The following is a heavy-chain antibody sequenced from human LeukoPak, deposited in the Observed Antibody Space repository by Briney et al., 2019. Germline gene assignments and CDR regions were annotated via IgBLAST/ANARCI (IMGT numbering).Heavy chain of an antibody. CDR2: INHSGST. V-gene: IGHV4-34*01. Sequence: SETLSLTCAVYGGSFSGYYWSWIRQPPGKGLEWIGEINHSGSTNYNPSLKSRVTISVDTSRNQFSLKLSSVTAADTAVYYCAFDPNSGTDYWGQGTLVTVSS. D-gene: IGHD1-26*01. CDR3: AFDPNSGTDY. J-gene: IGHJ4*02. CDR1: GGSFSGYY.